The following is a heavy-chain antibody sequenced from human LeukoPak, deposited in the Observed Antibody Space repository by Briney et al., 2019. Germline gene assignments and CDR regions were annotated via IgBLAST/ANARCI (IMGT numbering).Heavy chain of an antibody. D-gene: IGHD2-8*02. CDR1: GFTSSSYA. J-gene: IGHJ4*02. V-gene: IGHV3-23*01. CDR2: ISGSGGST. Sequence: GGSLRLSCAASGFTSSSYAMSWVRQAPGKGLEWVSAISGSGGSTYYVDSVKGRFTISRDNSKNTLYLQMNSLGAEDTAVYYCAKARTSTGGYHFDYWGQRTPVTVSS. CDR3: AKARTSTGGYHFDY.